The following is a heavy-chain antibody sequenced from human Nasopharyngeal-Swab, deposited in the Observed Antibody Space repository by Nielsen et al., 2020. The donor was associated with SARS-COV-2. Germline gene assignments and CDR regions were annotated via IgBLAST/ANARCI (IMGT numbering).Heavy chain of an antibody. CDR2: IRNDGSNK. J-gene: IGHJ4*02. V-gene: IGHV3-30*02. D-gene: IGHD1-26*01. CDR3: AKDSGWELLSLDY. CDR1: GFSFNNSG. Sequence: GGSLRLSCAASGFSFNNSGMHWVRQAPGKGLEWVAFIRNDGSNKYYGDSVKGRFTISRDNSKNTLYLQMNSLRAEDTAVYYCAKDSGWELLSLDYWGQGTLVTVSS.